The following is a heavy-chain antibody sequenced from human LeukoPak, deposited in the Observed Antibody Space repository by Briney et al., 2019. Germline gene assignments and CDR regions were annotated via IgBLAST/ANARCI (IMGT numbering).Heavy chain of an antibody. CDR2: ISGSSNYV. CDR1: GFTFSSYN. Sequence: GGSLRLSCAASGFTFSSYNMNWVRQAPGKGLEWVSSISGSSNYVYYEDSVKGRFTISRDNAKNSLYLQMNSLRAEDMAVYYCARGAHAFDIWGQGTTVTVSS. CDR3: ARGAHAFDI. V-gene: IGHV3-21*01. J-gene: IGHJ3*02.